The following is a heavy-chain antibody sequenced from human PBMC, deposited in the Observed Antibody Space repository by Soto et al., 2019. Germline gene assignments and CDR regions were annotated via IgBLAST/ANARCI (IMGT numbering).Heavy chain of an antibody. CDR3: ARVGGAMFGVGIDASHYYYGMDV. V-gene: IGHV3-23*01. Sequence: EVQLLESGGGLVQPGGSLRLSCVGSGFSFRKYAMNWVRQAPGKGLEWVSGISGSGGSGRGFYADPVKGRFTISRDNSKNTLYLEMNSLRAEDTAVYYCARVGGAMFGVGIDASHYYYGMDVWGQGTTITVSS. CDR1: GFSFRKYA. J-gene: IGHJ6*02. CDR2: ISGSGGSGRG. D-gene: IGHD3-3*01.